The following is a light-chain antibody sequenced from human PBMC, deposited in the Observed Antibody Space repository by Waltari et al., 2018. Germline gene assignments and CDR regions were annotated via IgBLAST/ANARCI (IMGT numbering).Light chain of an antibody. CDR2: DVT. Sequence: QSALTQPPSASGSPGQSVTISCTGTSSDFGRSDSVPWYQQHPGEVPRLMIYDVTMRPSGVPDRFSGSKSGNTASLTVSGLQPEDEADYYCCSFAGDNNMIFGAGTKLTV. J-gene: IGLJ2*01. CDR1: SSDFGRSDS. V-gene: IGLV2-8*01. CDR3: CSFAGDNNMI.